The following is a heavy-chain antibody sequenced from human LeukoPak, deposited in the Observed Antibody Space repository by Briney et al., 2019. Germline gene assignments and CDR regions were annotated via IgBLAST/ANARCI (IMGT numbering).Heavy chain of an antibody. Sequence: PGRSLRLSCAASGFTFSSYGMHWVRQAPGKGLEWVAVISYDGSNKYYADSVKGRFTISRDNSKNTLYLQMNSLRAEGTAVYYCARGIAVAGIYFDYWGQGTLVTVSS. J-gene: IGHJ4*02. CDR2: ISYDGSNK. CDR1: GFTFSSYG. D-gene: IGHD6-19*01. V-gene: IGHV3-30*03. CDR3: ARGIAVAGIYFDY.